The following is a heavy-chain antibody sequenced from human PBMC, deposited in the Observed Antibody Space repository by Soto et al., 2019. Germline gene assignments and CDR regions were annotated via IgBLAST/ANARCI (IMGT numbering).Heavy chain of an antibody. J-gene: IGHJ2*01. Sequence: WIWIRQHPGKGLEWIGYIYYTGSTYYNPSLKSRVTISEDTSKNQFSLNLSSVTAADTAVYYCARGDSTSSPYWYFDLWGRGTLVTVSS. CDR3: ARGDSTSSPYWYFDL. D-gene: IGHD6-6*01. V-gene: IGHV4-31*02. CDR2: IYYTGST.